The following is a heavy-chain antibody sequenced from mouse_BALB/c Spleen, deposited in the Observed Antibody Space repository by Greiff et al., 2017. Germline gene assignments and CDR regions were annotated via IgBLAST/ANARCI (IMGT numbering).Heavy chain of an antibody. D-gene: IGHD2-13*01. Sequence: VQLQESGAELVRPGTSVKISCKASGYTFTNYWLGWVKQRPGHGLEWIGDIYPGGGYTNYNEKFKGKATLTADTSSSTAYMQLSSLTSEDSAVYFCARSGGDPAWFAYWGQGTLVTVSA. CDR1: GYTFTNYW. CDR3: ARSGGDPAWFAY. CDR2: IYPGGGYT. V-gene: IGHV1-63*02. J-gene: IGHJ3*01.